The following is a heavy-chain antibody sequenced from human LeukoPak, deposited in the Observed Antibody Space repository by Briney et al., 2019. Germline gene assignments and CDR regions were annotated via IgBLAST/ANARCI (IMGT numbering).Heavy chain of an antibody. J-gene: IGHJ6*02. CDR1: GYTFINYA. V-gene: IGHV7-4-1*02. CDR3: ARGRGSSARLGYFYYYIDV. CDR2: IQTNTGNP. D-gene: IGHD1-26*01. Sequence: ASVKVSCKTSGYTFINYALNWVRQAPGQGLEWMGWIQTNTGNPTYAQGFTGRSVFSLETSVSTSYLQITSLKAEDTAVYYCARGRGSSARLGYFYYYIDVWGQGTTVTVSS.